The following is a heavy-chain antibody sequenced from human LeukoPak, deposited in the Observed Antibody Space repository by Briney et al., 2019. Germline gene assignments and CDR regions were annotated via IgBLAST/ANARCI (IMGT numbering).Heavy chain of an antibody. J-gene: IGHJ3*02. CDR1: GFTFSSYW. CDR2: IKQDGSEK. CDR3: ASERLADAFDI. Sequence: GGSLRLSCAASGFTFSSYWMSWVRQAPGKGLEWVANIKQDGSEKYYVDSVKGRFTISRDNAKNSLYLQMNSLRAEDTAVYYCASERLADAFDIWGQGTMVTVSS. D-gene: IGHD4-17*01. V-gene: IGHV3-7*01.